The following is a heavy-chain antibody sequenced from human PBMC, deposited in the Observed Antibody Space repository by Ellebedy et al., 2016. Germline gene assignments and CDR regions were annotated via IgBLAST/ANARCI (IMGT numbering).Heavy chain of an antibody. CDR3: ARMGGVSFGERPIDY. D-gene: IGHD3-10*01. J-gene: IGHJ4*02. Sequence: SETLSLTCIVSGGSISRYYWSWIRQPPGRGLEWIGNIYYTGTTNYNPSLQSRVTISLDTSNNQFSLRLTSVTAADTAVYYCARMGGVSFGERPIDYWGQGTLVTVSS. V-gene: IGHV4-59*01. CDR2: IYYTGTT. CDR1: GGSISRYY.